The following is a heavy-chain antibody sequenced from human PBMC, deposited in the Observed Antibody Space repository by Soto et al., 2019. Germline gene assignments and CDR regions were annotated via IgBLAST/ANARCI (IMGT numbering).Heavy chain of an antibody. D-gene: IGHD3-16*02. CDR1: GYTFTSYA. CDR3: ARDIMITFGGVIVSRNYYYGMDV. V-gene: IGHV1-3*01. CDR2: INAGNGNT. Sequence: GASVKVSCKASGYTFTSYAMHWVRQAPGQRLEWMGWINAGNGNTKYSQKFQGRVTITMDTYASTAYMELSSLRSEDTAVYYCARDIMITFGGVIVSRNYYYGMDVWGQGTTVTVSS. J-gene: IGHJ6*02.